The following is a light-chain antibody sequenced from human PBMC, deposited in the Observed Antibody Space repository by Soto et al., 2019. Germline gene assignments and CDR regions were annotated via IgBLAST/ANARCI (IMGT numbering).Light chain of an antibody. CDR1: QRISSSY. V-gene: IGKV3-20*01. CDR2: DAS. Sequence: EIVLTQSPGTLSLSPGERVTLSCRASQRISSSYLAWYQQRPGQAPRLLIFDASSRATGIPDRFSGSGSGTDFTLTIDRLESEDFAVYFCQQYGDLPWTFGQGTKVDIK. J-gene: IGKJ1*01. CDR3: QQYGDLPWT.